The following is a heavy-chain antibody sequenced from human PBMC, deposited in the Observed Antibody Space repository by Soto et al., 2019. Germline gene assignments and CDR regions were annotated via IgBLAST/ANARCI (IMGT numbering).Heavy chain of an antibody. CDR2: IYYSGST. Sequence: SETLSLTCTVSGGSISSSSYYWGWIRQPPGKGLEWIGSIYYSGSTYYNPSLKSRVTISVDTSKNQFSLKLSSVTAADTAVYYRAIDLVYCSSTSCYRGSWFDPWGQGTLVTVSS. CDR1: GGSISSSSYY. CDR3: AIDLVYCSSTSCYRGSWFDP. D-gene: IGHD2-2*01. J-gene: IGHJ5*02. V-gene: IGHV4-39*07.